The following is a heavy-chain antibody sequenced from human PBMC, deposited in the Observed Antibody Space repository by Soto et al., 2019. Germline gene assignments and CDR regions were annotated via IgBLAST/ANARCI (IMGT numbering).Heavy chain of an antibody. D-gene: IGHD6-6*01. V-gene: IGHV4-31*03. CDR1: GGSISSGGYY. CDR2: IYYSGST. Sequence: PSETLSLTCTVSGGSISSGGYYWSWIRQHPGKGLEWIGYIYYSGSTYYNPSLKSRVTISVDTSKNQFSLKLSSVTAADTAVYYCASHIAADNWFDPWGQGTLVTVSS. CDR3: ASHIAADNWFDP. J-gene: IGHJ5*02.